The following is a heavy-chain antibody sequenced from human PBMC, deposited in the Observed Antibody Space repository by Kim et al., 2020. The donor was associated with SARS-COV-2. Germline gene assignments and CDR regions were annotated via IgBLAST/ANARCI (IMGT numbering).Heavy chain of an antibody. Sequence: ASVKVSCKASGYTFTSYYMHWVRQAPGQGLEWMGIINPSGGSTSYAQKFQGRVTMTRDTSTSTVYMELSSLRSEDTAVYYCARDIRSGWYSGWFDPWGQGTLVTVSS. CDR2: INPSGGST. J-gene: IGHJ5*02. CDR3: ARDIRSGWYSGWFDP. V-gene: IGHV1-46*01. CDR1: GYTFTSYY. D-gene: IGHD6-19*01.